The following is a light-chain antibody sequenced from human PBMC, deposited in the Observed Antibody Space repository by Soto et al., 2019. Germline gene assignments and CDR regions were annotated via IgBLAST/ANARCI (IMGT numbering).Light chain of an antibody. J-gene: IGKJ2*01. Sequence: DIVMTQSQDSLAVSLGERATINCKSSQSVLYSSNNKNYLAWYQQKPGQPPKLLIYWASTRESGVPDRFSGSGSGTDFTLTISSLQAEDVAVYYCQQSYSTLYTFGQGTKLEIK. V-gene: IGKV4-1*01. CDR3: QQSYSTLYT. CDR2: WAS. CDR1: QSVLYSSNNKNY.